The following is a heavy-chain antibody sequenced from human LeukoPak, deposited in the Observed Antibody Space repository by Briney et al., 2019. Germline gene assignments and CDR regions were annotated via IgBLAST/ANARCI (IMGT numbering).Heavy chain of an antibody. D-gene: IGHD6-19*01. CDR1: GFTFSSYG. Sequence: GGSLRLSCAASGFTFSSYGMSWVRQAPGKGLEWVSAISGSGGSTYYADSVKGRFTISRDNAKNSLYLQMNSLRVEDTAVYYCARDSSGWYHWFDPWGQGTPVIVSS. CDR2: ISGSGGST. V-gene: IGHV3-23*01. CDR3: ARDSSGWYHWFDP. J-gene: IGHJ5*02.